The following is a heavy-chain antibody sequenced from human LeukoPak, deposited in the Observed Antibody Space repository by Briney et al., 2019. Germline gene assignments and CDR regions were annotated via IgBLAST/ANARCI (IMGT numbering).Heavy chain of an antibody. CDR2: ISAYNGNT. J-gene: IGHJ6*03. CDR1: GYTFSNYE. Sequence: ASVKVSCKASGYTFSNYEISWVRQAPGQGLEWMGCISAYNGNTNYAQKVQGRVTITTDTSTNTAYMELRSLRSDETAVYYCARALGSYSYGQYYYCYMDVWGKGTTVTISS. D-gene: IGHD5-18*01. CDR3: ARALGSYSYGQYYYCYMDV. V-gene: IGHV1-18*01.